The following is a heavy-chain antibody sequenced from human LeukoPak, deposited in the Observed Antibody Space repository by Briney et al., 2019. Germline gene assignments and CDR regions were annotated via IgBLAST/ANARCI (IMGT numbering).Heavy chain of an antibody. CDR2: ASGSGGST. J-gene: IGHJ4*02. CDR1: GFTFSSYA. Sequence: GGSLRLSCAASGFTFSSYAMSWVRQAPGKGLEWVSGASGSGGSTYYADSVKGRFTISRDNSENTLYLQMNSLRAEDTAVYYCAKDRWYSSSSHGIDYWGQGALVTVSS. CDR3: AKDRWYSSSSHGIDY. V-gene: IGHV3-23*01. D-gene: IGHD6-6*01.